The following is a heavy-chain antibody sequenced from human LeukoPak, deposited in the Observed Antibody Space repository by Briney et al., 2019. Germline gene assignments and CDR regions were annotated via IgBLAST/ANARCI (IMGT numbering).Heavy chain of an antibody. D-gene: IGHD4-23*01. CDR3: ARAPPDYGGTSFGY. CDR2: INTNTGNP. CDR1: GYTFTNYAYS. J-gene: IGHJ4*02. Sequence: ASVKVSCKASGYTFTNYAYSMNWVRQAPGQGLEWMGWINTNTGNPTYAQGFTGRFVFSLDISVSTAYLQISNLKAEDTAIYYCARAPPDYGGTSFGYWGQGTLVTVSS. V-gene: IGHV7-4-1*02.